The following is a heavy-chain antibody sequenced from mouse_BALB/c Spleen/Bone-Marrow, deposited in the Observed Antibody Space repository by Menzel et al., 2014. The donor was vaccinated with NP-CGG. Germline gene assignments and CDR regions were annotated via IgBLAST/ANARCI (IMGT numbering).Heavy chain of an antibody. V-gene: IGHV1S34*01. D-gene: IGHD1-1*01. CDR2: ISCYNGAT. CDR3: TRNYGSRFVRHFDY. CDR1: DYSFTAYY. Sequence: LVKTGASVKISCKASDYSFTAYYMHLVKQSHGKSLEWIGYISCYNGATTYNQKFKGKATFTVDTSSSTAYMQFNSLTSEDSAVYYCTRNYGSRFVRHFDYWGQGTTLTDSS. J-gene: IGHJ2*01.